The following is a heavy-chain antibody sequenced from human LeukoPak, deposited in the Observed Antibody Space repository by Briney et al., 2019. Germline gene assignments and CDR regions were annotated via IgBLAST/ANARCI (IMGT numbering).Heavy chain of an antibody. CDR2: INPNIGGT. CDR1: GYTFTGYY. D-gene: IGHD2-2*01. V-gene: IGHV1-2*02. J-gene: IGHJ4*02. CDR3: ARVYEVPAAPELFDY. Sequence: ASVKVSCKASGYTFTGYYIHWVRQAPGQGLEWMGWINPNIGGTYYAQKFQGRVTMTSDTSISTAYVDLSRLRSDDTAVYYCARVYEVPAAPELFDYWGQGTLVTVSS.